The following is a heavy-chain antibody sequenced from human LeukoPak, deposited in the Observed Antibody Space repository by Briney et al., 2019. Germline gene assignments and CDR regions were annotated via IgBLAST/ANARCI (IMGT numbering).Heavy chain of an antibody. V-gene: IGHV3-11*01. CDR2: ISSSGSTR. J-gene: IGHJ6*03. CDR3: ARSGHWSAAYYYFYMDV. Sequence: GGSLRLSCAASGFTVSDYSMNWLRQAPGKGLAWVSNISSSGSTRYNGDSVKGRFTISRDNAKNSLYLQMNSLRAEDTAVYYCARSGHWSAAYYYFYMDVWGKGTTVTVSS. CDR1: GFTVSDYS.